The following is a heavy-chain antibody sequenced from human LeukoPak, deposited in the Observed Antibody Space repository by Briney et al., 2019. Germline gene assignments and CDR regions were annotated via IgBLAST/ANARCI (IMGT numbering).Heavy chain of an antibody. D-gene: IGHD2-15*01. Sequence: SGTLSLTCTVSGGSIHTYNWMWIRQPAGKGLEFIGRNNFAGSGYYNPSLKSRVTISVDTSKNQFSLKLSSVTAADTAVYYCARASVVAATNWFDPWGQGTLVTVSS. J-gene: IGHJ5*02. CDR1: GGSIHTYN. CDR3: ARASVVAATNWFDP. CDR2: NNFAGSG. V-gene: IGHV4-4*07.